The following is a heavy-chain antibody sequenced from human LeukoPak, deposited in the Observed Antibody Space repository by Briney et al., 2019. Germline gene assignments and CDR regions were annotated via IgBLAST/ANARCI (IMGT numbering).Heavy chain of an antibody. D-gene: IGHD6-19*01. CDR3: AKDSGIAVAGTLRAFDI. V-gene: IGHV3-30*18. Sequence: GRSLRLSCAASGFTFSSYGMHWVRQAPGKGLEWAAVISYDGSNKYFADSVKGRFTISRDNSKNTLYLQMSSLRAEDTAVYYCAKDSGIAVAGTLRAFDIWGQGTMVTVSS. J-gene: IGHJ3*02. CDR1: GFTFSSYG. CDR2: ISYDGSNK.